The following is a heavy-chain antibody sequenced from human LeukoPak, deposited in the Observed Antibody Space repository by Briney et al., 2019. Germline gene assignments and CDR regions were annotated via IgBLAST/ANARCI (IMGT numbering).Heavy chain of an antibody. CDR1: RLSFTTYA. D-gene: IGHD3-16*02. CDR3: AKRGYDYVWGSYPDY. V-gene: IGHV3-23*01. Sequence: GGSLRLSCAASRLSFTTYAMTWVRQAPGKGLEWVSAISGSGGSTYYADSVKGRFTISRDNSKNTLYLQMNSLRAEDTAVYYCAKRGYDYVWGSYPDYWGQGTLVTVSS. CDR2: ISGSGGST. J-gene: IGHJ4*02.